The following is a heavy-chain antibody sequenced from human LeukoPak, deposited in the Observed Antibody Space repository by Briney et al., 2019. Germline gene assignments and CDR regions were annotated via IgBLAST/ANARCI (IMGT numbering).Heavy chain of an antibody. CDR1: GFTFDDYA. CDR2: ISWNSGSI. V-gene: IGHV3-9*01. Sequence: GGSLRLSCAASGFTFDDYAMHWVRQAPGKGLDWVSGISWNSGSIGYADSVKGRFTISRDNAKNSLYLQMNSLRAEDTAVYYCAKDYYYDSSGDAFDIWGQGTMVTVSS. CDR3: AKDYYYDSSGDAFDI. J-gene: IGHJ3*02. D-gene: IGHD3-22*01.